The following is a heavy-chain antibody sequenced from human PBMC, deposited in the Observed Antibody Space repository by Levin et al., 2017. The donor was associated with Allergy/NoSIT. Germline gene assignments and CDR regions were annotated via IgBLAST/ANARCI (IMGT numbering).Heavy chain of an antibody. J-gene: IGHJ5*02. CDR2: IYPTGNS. Sequence: SETLSLTCTVSGASVSRDHWSWVRQPAGKGLEWIGRIYPTGNSIYNPSVQSRVSMSLDTSTNQFSLTLTSATAADTGVYYCARDKYSRSSGWFDPWGQGIQVTVSS. CDR1: GASVSRDH. CDR3: ARDKYSRSSGWFDP. D-gene: IGHD6-6*01. V-gene: IGHV4-4*07.